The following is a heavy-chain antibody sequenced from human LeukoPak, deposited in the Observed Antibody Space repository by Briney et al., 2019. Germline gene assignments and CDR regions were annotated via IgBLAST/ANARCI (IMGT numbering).Heavy chain of an antibody. CDR3: AKGRGYSYYDAFDI. V-gene: IGHV3-7*03. J-gene: IGHJ3*02. CDR1: GFTFSSYW. CDR2: IKQDGSEK. D-gene: IGHD5-18*01. Sequence: GGSLRLSCAASGFTFSSYWMSWVRQAPGKGLEWMANIKQDGSEKYYVDSVKGRFTISRDNSKNTLYLQMNSLRAEDTAVYYCAKGRGYSYYDAFDIWGQGTMVTVSS.